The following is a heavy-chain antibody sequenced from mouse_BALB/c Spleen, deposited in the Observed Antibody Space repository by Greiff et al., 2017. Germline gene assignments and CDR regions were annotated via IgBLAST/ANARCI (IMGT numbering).Heavy chain of an antibody. Sequence: EVQLVESGGGLVKPGGSLKLSCAASGFTFSSYAMSWVRQSPEKRLEWVAEISSGGSYTYYPDTVTGRFTISRDNAKNTLYLEMSSLRSEDTAMYYCARGTTVGFDYWGQGTTLTVSS. D-gene: IGHD1-1*01. V-gene: IGHV5-9-4*01. CDR2: ISSGGSYT. CDR3: ARGTTVGFDY. J-gene: IGHJ2*01. CDR1: GFTFSSYA.